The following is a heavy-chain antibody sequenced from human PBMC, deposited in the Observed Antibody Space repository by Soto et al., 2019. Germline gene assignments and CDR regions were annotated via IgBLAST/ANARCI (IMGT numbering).Heavy chain of an antibody. CDR1: GYTFTGYY. V-gene: IGHV1-2*04. Sequence: GASVKVSCKASGYTFTGYYIHWVRQAPGQGLEWMGWINPNSGGTNYAQKFQGWVTMTRDTSISTAYMELSRLRSDDTAVYYCARGGDPGITYYDILTGYYSGPRFDPWGQGTLVTVSS. J-gene: IGHJ5*02. CDR2: INPNSGGT. D-gene: IGHD3-9*01. CDR3: ARGGDPGITYYDILTGYYSGPRFDP.